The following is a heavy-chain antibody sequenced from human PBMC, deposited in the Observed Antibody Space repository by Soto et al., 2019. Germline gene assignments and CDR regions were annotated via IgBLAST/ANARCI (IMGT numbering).Heavy chain of an antibody. Sequence: SETLSLTCTVPGGSISSSSYYWGWIRQPPGKGLEWIGSIYYSWSTYYNPSLKSRGTISVDTSKNQFSLKLSSVTDEHPGVYSCARIFSGYTSAWYGSWGQETPLPVSS. CDR3: ARIFSGYTSAWYGS. D-gene: IGHD6-19*01. J-gene: IGHJ5*02. CDR2: IYYSWST. V-gene: IGHV4-39*01. CDR1: GGSISSSSYY.